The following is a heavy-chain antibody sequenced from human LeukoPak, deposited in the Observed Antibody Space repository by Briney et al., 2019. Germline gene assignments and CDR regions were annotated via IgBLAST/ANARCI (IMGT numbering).Heavy chain of an antibody. V-gene: IGHV3-7*01. CDR3: ARDREVGYFDY. D-gene: IGHD1-26*01. Sequence: SLRLSCAASGFTFSSYWMSWVRQAPGKGLEWVANIKQDGSEKYYVDSVKGRFTISRDNAKSSLYLHMNSLRAEDTAVYYCARDREVGYFDYWGQGTLVTVSS. J-gene: IGHJ4*02. CDR2: IKQDGSEK. CDR1: GFTFSSYW.